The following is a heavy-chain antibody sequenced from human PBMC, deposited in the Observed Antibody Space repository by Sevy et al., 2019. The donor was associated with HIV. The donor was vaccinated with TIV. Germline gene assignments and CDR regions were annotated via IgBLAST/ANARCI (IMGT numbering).Heavy chain of an antibody. J-gene: IGHJ4*02. D-gene: IGHD2-15*01. CDR1: GFTVSSNY. V-gene: IGHV3-66*02. CDR2: IYSGGST. Sequence: GGSLRLSCAASGFTVSSNYMSWVRQAPGKGLEWVSVIYSGGSTYYADSVKGRFTISRDNSKNTLYLQMNSLRAEDTAVYYCASKLGYCSGGSCYSGGLYFDYWGQGTLVTVSS. CDR3: ASKLGYCSGGSCYSGGLYFDY.